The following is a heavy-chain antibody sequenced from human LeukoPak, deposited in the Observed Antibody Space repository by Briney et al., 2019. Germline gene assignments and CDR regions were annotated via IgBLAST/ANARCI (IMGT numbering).Heavy chain of an antibody. CDR3: ASAPLMVYAITDDDYYYYYMDV. V-gene: IGHV1-46*01. CDR1: GYTFTSYY. CDR2: INPRGGST. J-gene: IGHJ6*03. D-gene: IGHD2-8*01. Sequence: ASVKVSCKASGYTFTSYYMHWVRQAPGQGLEWMGTINPRGGSTSYAQKFQGRVTMTRDMSTSTAYMELSSLRSEDTAVYYCASAPLMVYAITDDDYYYYYMDVWGKGTTVTVSS.